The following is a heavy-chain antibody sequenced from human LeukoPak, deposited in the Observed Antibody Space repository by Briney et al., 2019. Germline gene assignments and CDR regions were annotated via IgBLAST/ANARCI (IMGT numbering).Heavy chain of an antibody. V-gene: IGHV3-23*01. CDR3: ARGGSWYGGYYYMDV. Sequence: GGSLRLSCEASGFTFSNYGMSWVRQAPGKGLEWVSSISGGGGSTYYADYVKGRFIISRDNSKNTLYLQMNSVRAEDTAVYYCARGGSWYGGYYYMDVWGKGTTVTISS. CDR1: GFTFSNYG. J-gene: IGHJ6*03. CDR2: ISGGGGST. D-gene: IGHD6-13*01.